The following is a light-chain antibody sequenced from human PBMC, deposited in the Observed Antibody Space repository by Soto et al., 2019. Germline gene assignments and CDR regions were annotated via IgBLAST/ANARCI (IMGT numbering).Light chain of an antibody. CDR2: KAS. J-gene: IGKJ1*01. CDR3: PHYNSYSEA. CDR1: QTISSW. Sequence: DIQVTQTPSTLSGSVGDRVTITCRASQTISSWLAWYQQKPGKAPKLLIYKASTLKSGVPSRFSGSGSGTEFTLTISSLQPDDFATYYCPHYNSYSEAFGQRT. V-gene: IGKV1-5*03.